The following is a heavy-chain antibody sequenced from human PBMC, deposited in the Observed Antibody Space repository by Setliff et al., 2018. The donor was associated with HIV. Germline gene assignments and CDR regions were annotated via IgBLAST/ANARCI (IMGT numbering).Heavy chain of an antibody. CDR1: GGYMSGYY. CDR2: IYPNGSP. Sequence: SETLSLTCTVSGGYMSGYYWSWIRQPPGKGLEWIGYIYPNGSPDYPSGNIVYNPSFRSRVTLSLDTSKNQFSLKLTSVTAADAAVYYCTGDYNSGSYRFDYWGQGTPVTVSS. CDR3: TGDYNSGSYRFDY. V-gene: IGHV4-4*08. J-gene: IGHJ4*02. D-gene: IGHD3-10*01.